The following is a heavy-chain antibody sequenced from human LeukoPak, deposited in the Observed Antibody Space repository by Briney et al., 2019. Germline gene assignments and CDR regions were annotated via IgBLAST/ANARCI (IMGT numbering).Heavy chain of an antibody. D-gene: IGHD3-9*01. Sequence: AGGSLRLSCAASGFTFSSYAMSWVRQSQGKGLEWVSAISGGGGSTYYAYYTDSVKGRFTISRDNSKNTLYLQMNSLRAEDTAVYYCAKFYDILTSYFDYWGQGTLVTVSS. CDR2: ISGGGGST. CDR3: AKFYDILTSYFDY. J-gene: IGHJ4*02. CDR1: GFTFSSYA. V-gene: IGHV3-23*01.